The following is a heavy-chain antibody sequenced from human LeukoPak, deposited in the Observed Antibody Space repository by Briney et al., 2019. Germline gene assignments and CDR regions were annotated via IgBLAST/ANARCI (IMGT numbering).Heavy chain of an antibody. CDR1: GYTFTSYY. CDR2: INPSGGST. CDR3: ARGPRITMVRGVSGAFDI. V-gene: IGHV1-46*01. Sequence: ASVKVSCKASGYTFTSYYMHWVRQAPGQGLEWMGIINPSGGSTSYAQKFQGRVTMTRDTSTSTVYMELSSLRSEDTAVYYCARGPRITMVRGVSGAFDIWGQGTMVTVSS. J-gene: IGHJ3*02. D-gene: IGHD3-10*01.